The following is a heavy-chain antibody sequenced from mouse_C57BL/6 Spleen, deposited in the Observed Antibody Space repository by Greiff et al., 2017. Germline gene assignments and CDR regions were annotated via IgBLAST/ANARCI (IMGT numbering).Heavy chain of an antibody. J-gene: IGHJ2*01. Sequence: QVQLQQPGAELVKPGASVKVSCKASGYTFTSYWMHWVKQRPGQGLEWIGRIHPSDSDTNYNQKFKGKATLTVDKSSSPAYMQLSSLTSEDSAVYYCAIATVVATGFDYWGQGTTLTVSS. V-gene: IGHV1-74*01. CDR1: GYTFTSYW. CDR2: IHPSDSDT. CDR3: AIATVVATGFDY. D-gene: IGHD1-1*01.